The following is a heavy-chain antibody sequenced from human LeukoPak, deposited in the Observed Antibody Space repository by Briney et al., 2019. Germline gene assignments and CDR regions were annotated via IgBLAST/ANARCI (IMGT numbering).Heavy chain of an antibody. V-gene: IGHV3-53*01. CDR2: IYSGGYA. D-gene: IGHD1-26*01. J-gene: IGHJ4*02. CDR1: GFNISTHY. CDR3: ARDVVGSFHYFDL. Sequence: PGGSLRLSCAASGFNISTHYMSWVRQAPGEELAWVSVIYSGGYAYYIDSVTGRFTISRDNAKNTVYLQMNTLRVDDTAVSYCARDVVGSFHYFDLWGQGTLVTVSS.